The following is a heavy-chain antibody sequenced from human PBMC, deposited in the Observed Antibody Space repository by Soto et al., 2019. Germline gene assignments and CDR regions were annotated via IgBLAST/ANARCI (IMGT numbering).Heavy chain of an antibody. CDR1: GFTVSSNY. J-gene: IGHJ4*02. CDR3: ARAVGLGQYCSGGSCYPVGYYFDY. CDR2: IYSGGST. D-gene: IGHD2-15*01. V-gene: IGHV3-66*01. Sequence: GGSLRLSCAASGFTVSSNYMSWVRQAPGKGLEWVSVIYSGGSTYYADSVKGRFTISRDNSKNTLYLQMNSLRAEDTAVYYCARAVGLGQYCSGGSCYPVGYYFDYWGQGTLVTVSS.